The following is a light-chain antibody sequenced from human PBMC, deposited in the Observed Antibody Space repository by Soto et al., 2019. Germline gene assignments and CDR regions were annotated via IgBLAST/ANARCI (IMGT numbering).Light chain of an antibody. J-gene: IGKJ4*01. CDR1: QSISNY. V-gene: IGKV1-39*01. Sequence: DIQMTQSPSSLSASVGDRVTITCRASQSISNYLNWYQQKPGKAPKLLIHTASSLQSGVPSRFSGSGSGTDFTLTISSLQPEDFATYYCQQSYSMTTFGGGTKVEIK. CDR3: QQSYSMTT. CDR2: TAS.